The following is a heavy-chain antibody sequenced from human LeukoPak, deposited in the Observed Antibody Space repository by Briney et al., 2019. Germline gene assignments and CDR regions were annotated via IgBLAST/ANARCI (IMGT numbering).Heavy chain of an antibody. V-gene: IGHV3-21*01. J-gene: IGHJ6*02. Sequence: GGSLRLSCAASGFTFSSYSMSWVRQAPGKGLEWVSSISSSGSYIYYADSVKGRFTISRDNAKNSLYLQMNSLRAEDTAVYYCATNRGSSYDPWGYYYGMDVWGQGTTVTVSS. D-gene: IGHD5-18*01. CDR1: GFTFSSYS. CDR2: ISSSGSYI. CDR3: ATNRGSSYDPWGYYYGMDV.